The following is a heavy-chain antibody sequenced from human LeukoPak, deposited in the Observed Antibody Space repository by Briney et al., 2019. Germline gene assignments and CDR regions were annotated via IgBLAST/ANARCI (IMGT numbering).Heavy chain of an antibody. Sequence: GGSLRLSCAASGFTFSSYAMHWVRQAPGKGLEWVAVISYDGSNKYYADSVKGRFTISRDNSKNTLYLQMNSLRAEDTAVYYCARSIPSPNRLRYVDYYGMDVWGQGTTVTVSS. J-gene: IGHJ6*02. CDR2: ISYDGSNK. D-gene: IGHD3-9*01. V-gene: IGHV3-30-3*01. CDR1: GFTFSSYA. CDR3: ARSIPSPNRLRYVDYYGMDV.